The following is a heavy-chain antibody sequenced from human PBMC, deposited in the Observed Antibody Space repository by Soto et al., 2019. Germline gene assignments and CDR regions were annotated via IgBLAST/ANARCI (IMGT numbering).Heavy chain of an antibody. CDR3: ARDLSSCSSARCYSFYYGMDL. J-gene: IGHJ6*02. V-gene: IGHV3-74*01. CDR2: INSDGSRT. Sequence: GGSLRLSCTASGFNFSRFWTHWVRQVPGRGLVWVSHINSDGSRTSYADSVKGRFTISRDNAKNTLYLQMNSLRAEDTAVYYCARDLSSCSSARCYSFYYGMDLWGQGTTVTVSS. CDR1: GFNFSRFW. D-gene: IGHD2-2*01.